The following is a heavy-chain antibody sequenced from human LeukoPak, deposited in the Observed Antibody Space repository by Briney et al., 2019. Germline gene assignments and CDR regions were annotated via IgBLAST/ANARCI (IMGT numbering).Heavy chain of an antibody. CDR3: ARVRYFDWLGPFDY. CDR2: ISDSGTTI. V-gene: IGHV3-48*03. CDR1: ALTFSNYE. J-gene: IGHJ4*02. Sequence: GGSLRLTCAASALTFSNYEMNWVRQAPEKGLEWVSFISDSGTTIYYGDSVKGRFTISRDNAKKSLYLQMNSLRAEDTAVYYCARVRYFDWLGPFDYWGQGTLVTVSS. D-gene: IGHD3-9*01.